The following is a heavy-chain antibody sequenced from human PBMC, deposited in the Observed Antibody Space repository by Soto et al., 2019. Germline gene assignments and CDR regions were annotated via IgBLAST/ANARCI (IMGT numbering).Heavy chain of an antibody. CDR2: INPSGGST. D-gene: IGHD1-26*01. J-gene: IGHJ4*02. V-gene: IGHV1-46*01. Sequence: GASVKVSCKASGYTFTSYYMHWVRQAPGQGLEWMGIINPSGGSTSYAQKFQGRVTMTRDTSTSTVYMELSSLRSEDTAVYYCARCPMYSDTPGKPFDYWGQGTLVTVSS. CDR3: ARCPMYSDTPGKPFDY. CDR1: GYTFTSYY.